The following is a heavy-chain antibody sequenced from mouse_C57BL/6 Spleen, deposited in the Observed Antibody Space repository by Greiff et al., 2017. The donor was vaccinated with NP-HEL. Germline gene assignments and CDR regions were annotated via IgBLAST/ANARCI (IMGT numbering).Heavy chain of an antibody. Sequence: EVQGVESGEGLVKPGGSLKLSCAASGFTFSSYAMSWVRQTPEKRLEWVAYISSGGDYIYYADTVKGRFTISRDNARITLYLQMSSLKSEDTALYYCTTVVATHWYFDVWGTGTTVTVSS. J-gene: IGHJ1*03. CDR2: ISSGGDYI. V-gene: IGHV5-9-1*02. D-gene: IGHD1-1*01. CDR3: TTVVATHWYFDV. CDR1: GFTFSSYA.